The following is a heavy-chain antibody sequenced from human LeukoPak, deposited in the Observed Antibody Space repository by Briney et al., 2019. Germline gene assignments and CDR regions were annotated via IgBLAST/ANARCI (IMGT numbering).Heavy chain of an antibody. J-gene: IGHJ5*02. CDR1: GGSISSSGYY. V-gene: IGHV4-39*01. Sequence: PSETLSLTCTVSGGSISSSGYYWGWIHQPPGKGLEWIASIYYSGSTYYNPSLKSRVTISVDTSKNQLSLKLSSLTAADTAVYYCARHEYSGSYYGLSWFDPWGQGTLVTVSS. D-gene: IGHD1-26*01. CDR2: IYYSGST. CDR3: ARHEYSGSYYGLSWFDP.